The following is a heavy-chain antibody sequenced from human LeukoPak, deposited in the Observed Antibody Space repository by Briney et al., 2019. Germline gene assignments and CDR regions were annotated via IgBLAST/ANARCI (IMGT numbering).Heavy chain of an antibody. CDR2: FDPEDGET. Sequence: ASVKASCKVSGYTPTELSMHWVRQAPGKGLEWMGGFDPEDGETIYAQKFQGRVTMTEDTSTDTAYMELSSLRSEDTAVYYCATEALSGSYYYYYYGMDVWGQGTTVTVSS. CDR1: GYTPTELS. D-gene: IGHD1-26*01. J-gene: IGHJ6*02. CDR3: ATEALSGSYYYYYYGMDV. V-gene: IGHV1-24*01.